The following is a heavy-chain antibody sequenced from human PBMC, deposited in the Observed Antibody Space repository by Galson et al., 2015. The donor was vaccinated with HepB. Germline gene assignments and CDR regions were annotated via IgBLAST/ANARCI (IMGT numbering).Heavy chain of an antibody. V-gene: IGHV3-33*06. CDR2: IWHDGGNK. CDR1: GFTFSRNS. D-gene: IGHD3-16*02. CDR3: AKEDSDYDYVWGSYRHLFLCDY. Sequence: LSCAASGFTFSRNSMHWVRQAPGKGLEWVAVIWHDGGNKYYADSVKGRFTISRDNSKNTVSLQMNSLRAEDTAVYYCAKEDSDYDYVWGSYRHLFLCDYWGQGTLVTVSS. J-gene: IGHJ4*02.